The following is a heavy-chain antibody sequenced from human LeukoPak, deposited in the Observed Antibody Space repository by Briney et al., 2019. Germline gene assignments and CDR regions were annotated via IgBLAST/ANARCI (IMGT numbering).Heavy chain of an antibody. CDR3: ARLRYCSSTSCRSYYYYGMDV. D-gene: IGHD2-2*01. J-gene: IGHJ6*02. CDR1: EYSFTSYW. Sequence: GESLKISCKGSEYSFTSYWIGWVRQMPGKGLEWMGIIYPGDSDTRYSPSFQGQVTISADKSISTAYLQWSSLKASDTAMYYCARLRYCSSTSCRSYYYYGMDVWGQGTTVTVSS. V-gene: IGHV5-51*01. CDR2: IYPGDSDT.